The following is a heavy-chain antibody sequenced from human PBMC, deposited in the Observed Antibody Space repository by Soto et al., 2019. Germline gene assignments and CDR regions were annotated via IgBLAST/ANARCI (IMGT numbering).Heavy chain of an antibody. J-gene: IGHJ5*02. D-gene: IGHD2-8*01. V-gene: IGHV2-5*01. CDR3: AYRRFGILMLYAAPSEP. CDR2: IYWNDDK. CDR1: GFSLSTSGVG. Sequence: SGPTLVNPTQTLPLTCTFSGFSLSTSGVGVGWIRQPPGKALEWLALIYWNDDKRYSPSLKSRLTITKDTSKNQLVLTMTNMDPVDTATYHCAYRRFGILMLYAAPSEPWGKVSLVTASS.